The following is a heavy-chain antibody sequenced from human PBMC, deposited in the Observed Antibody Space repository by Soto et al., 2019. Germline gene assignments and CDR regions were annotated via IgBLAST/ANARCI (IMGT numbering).Heavy chain of an antibody. Sequence: EVQLVESGGGLVQPGGSLRLSCAASGFTVGTNFMNWVHQAPGRGLEWVSVIYPGGGTYYADSVKGRFAVSRDTSKNTLYLQMNSLRVEDPAVYYCARESYMDYWGQGTQVTVSS. CDR3: ARESYMDY. J-gene: IGHJ4*02. CDR2: IYPGGGT. D-gene: IGHD2-2*02. CDR1: GFTVGTNF. V-gene: IGHV3-66*01.